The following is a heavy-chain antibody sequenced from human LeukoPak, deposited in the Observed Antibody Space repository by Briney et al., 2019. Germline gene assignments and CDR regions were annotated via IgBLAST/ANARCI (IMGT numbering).Heavy chain of an antibody. Sequence: ASVKVSCKASGYTFTSYAMHWVRQAPGQRLEWMGWINAGNGNTKYSQKFQGRVTITRDISASTAYMELSSLRSEDTAVYYCARPSGELFPEYYFDYWGQGTLVTVSS. J-gene: IGHJ4*02. CDR2: INAGNGNT. V-gene: IGHV1-3*01. D-gene: IGHD3-10*01. CDR3: ARPSGELFPEYYFDY. CDR1: GYTFTSYA.